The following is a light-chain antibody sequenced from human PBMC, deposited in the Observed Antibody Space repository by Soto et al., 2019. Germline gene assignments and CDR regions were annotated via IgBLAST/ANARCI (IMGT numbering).Light chain of an antibody. Sequence: EVVMTQSPATLSVSPGERATLSCRASQSVNANLAWYQQKPGQAPRLLIHGASNRATGIPARFSGSGFVTEFNLTISSLQSEDFAVYYCQQYNTWLWTFGQGTKVEI. J-gene: IGKJ1*01. CDR3: QQYNTWLWT. V-gene: IGKV3-15*01. CDR1: QSVNAN. CDR2: GAS.